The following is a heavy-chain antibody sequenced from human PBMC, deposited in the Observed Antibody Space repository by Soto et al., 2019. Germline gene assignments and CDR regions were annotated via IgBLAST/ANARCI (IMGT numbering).Heavy chain of an antibody. CDR3: ASRGPYSGSYPYYFDY. Sequence: QVQLQESGPGLVKPSETLSLTCTVSGGSISSYYWSWIRQPPGKGLEWIGYIYYSGSTNYNPSLKSRVTISVDTSKTQFPLKLSSVTAADTAVYYCASRGPYSGSYPYYFDYWGQGTLVTVSS. CDR1: GGSISSYY. V-gene: IGHV4-59*08. J-gene: IGHJ4*02. D-gene: IGHD1-26*01. CDR2: IYYSGST.